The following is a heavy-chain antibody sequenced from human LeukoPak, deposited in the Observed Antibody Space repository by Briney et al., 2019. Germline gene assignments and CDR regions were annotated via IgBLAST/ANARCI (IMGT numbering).Heavy chain of an antibody. Sequence: PGGSLRLSCAASGFTFSSYAMSWVRQAPGKGLEWVSAISGSGGSTYYADSVKGRFTISRDNSKNTLYLQMSSLRAEDTAVYYCAKDTYRDCSSTSCYPGAFDIWGQGTMVTVSS. V-gene: IGHV3-23*01. CDR2: ISGSGGST. D-gene: IGHD2-2*01. CDR3: AKDTYRDCSSTSCYPGAFDI. CDR1: GFTFSSYA. J-gene: IGHJ3*02.